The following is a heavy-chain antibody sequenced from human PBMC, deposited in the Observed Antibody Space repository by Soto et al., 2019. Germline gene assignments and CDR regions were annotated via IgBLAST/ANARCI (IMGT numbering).Heavy chain of an antibody. CDR2: ISYSGST. CDR1: GGSISSGGFY. J-gene: IGHJ5*02. Sequence: SETLSLTCTVSGGSISSGGFYWNWLRRQPGKGLEWIGYISYSGSTYYNLSLRSRLTLSLDTSRNQFSLTLNSVTAADTALYYCARGADNSFNWFDPWGQGTLVTVSS. V-gene: IGHV4-31*03. CDR3: ARGADNSFNWFDP. D-gene: IGHD3-9*01.